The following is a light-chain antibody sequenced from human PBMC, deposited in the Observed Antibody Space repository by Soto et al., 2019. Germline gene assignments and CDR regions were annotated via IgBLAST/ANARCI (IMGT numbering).Light chain of an antibody. CDR3: QQYGSSSSA. V-gene: IGKV3-20*01. CDR2: GAS. J-gene: IGKJ5*01. Sequence: MVFTDSPVTLFLFTATRATLSCRASQSVSSNHLAWYQQKPGQAPRLLIYGASGRATGIPDRFSGSGSGTDFTLTITRLEPEDFAVYYCQQYGSSSSAFGQGTRLEIK. CDR1: QSVSSNH.